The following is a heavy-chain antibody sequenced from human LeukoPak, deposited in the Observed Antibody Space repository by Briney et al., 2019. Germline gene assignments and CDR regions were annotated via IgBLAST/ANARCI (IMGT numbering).Heavy chain of an antibody. J-gene: IGHJ4*02. D-gene: IGHD2-15*01. CDR3: ARQALGYCSGGSCYHFDY. CDR1: GFSFSGAW. CDR2: IQHGGTT. Sequence: GGSLRLSCATSGFSFSGAWLSWVRQAPGKGLEWIGRIQHGGTTDYAAPVKGRFTISRDDSKATLYLQMNSLKTEDTAIYYCARQALGYCSGGSCYHFDYWGQGTLVTVSS. V-gene: IGHV3-15*01.